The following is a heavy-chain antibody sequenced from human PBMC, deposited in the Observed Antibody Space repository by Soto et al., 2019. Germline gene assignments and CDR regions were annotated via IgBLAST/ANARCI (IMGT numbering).Heavy chain of an antibody. Sequence: GGSLRLSCAASGVTFSSYSMNWVRQAPGKGLEWVSSISSSSSYIYYADSVKGRFTISRDNAKNSLYLQMNSLRAEDTAVYYCARDRGQLRYYYYYGMDVWGQGTTVTVSS. V-gene: IGHV3-21*01. CDR2: ISSSSSYI. D-gene: IGHD2-2*01. J-gene: IGHJ6*02. CDR1: GVTFSSYS. CDR3: ARDRGQLRYYYYYGMDV.